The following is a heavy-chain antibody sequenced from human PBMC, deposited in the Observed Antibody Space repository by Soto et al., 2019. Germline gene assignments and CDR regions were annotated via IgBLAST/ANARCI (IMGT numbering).Heavy chain of an antibody. Sequence: ASVKVSCTASGYTFTSYDINWVRQAAGQGLEWMGWMNPYSGNTGYARKFQGRVTMTTDTSITTAYLELSSLTFEDTAIYYCARGRFRRTWFDPWGQGTLVTVSS. J-gene: IGHJ5*02. CDR3: ARGRFRRTWFDP. CDR2: MNPYSGNT. CDR1: GYTFTSYD. V-gene: IGHV1-8*02. D-gene: IGHD3-16*01.